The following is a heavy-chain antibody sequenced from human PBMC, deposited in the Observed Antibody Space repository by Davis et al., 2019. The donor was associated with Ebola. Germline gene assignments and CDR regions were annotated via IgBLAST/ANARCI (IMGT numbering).Heavy chain of an antibody. D-gene: IGHD3-10*01. CDR1: GGTFSSYA. Sequence: AASVKVSCKASGGTFSSYAISWVRQAPGQGLEWMGGIIPIFGTANYAQKFQGRVTITADESTSTAYMELSSLRSEDTAVYYCATGVQGVIIIELGYFQHWGQGTLVTVSS. CDR3: ATGVQGVIIIELGYFQH. J-gene: IGHJ1*01. V-gene: IGHV1-69*13. CDR2: IIPIFGTA.